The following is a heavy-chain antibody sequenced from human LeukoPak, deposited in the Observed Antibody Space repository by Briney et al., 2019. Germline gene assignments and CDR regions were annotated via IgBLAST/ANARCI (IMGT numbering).Heavy chain of an antibody. J-gene: IGHJ6*02. CDR2: INHSGST. D-gene: IGHD3-3*01. Sequence: PSETLSLTCAVYGGSFSGYYWSWIRQPPGKGLEWIGEINHSGSTNYNPSLKSRVTISVDTSKNQFSLKLSSVTAADTAAYYCVRADYDFWSGYLTHYGMDVWGQGTTVTVSS. CDR1: GGSFSGYY. CDR3: VRADYDFWSGYLTHYGMDV. V-gene: IGHV4-34*01.